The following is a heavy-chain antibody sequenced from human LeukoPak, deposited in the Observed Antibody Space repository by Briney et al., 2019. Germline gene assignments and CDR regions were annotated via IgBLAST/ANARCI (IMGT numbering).Heavy chain of an antibody. CDR2: IYYSGST. J-gene: IGHJ4*02. V-gene: IGHV4-59*01. Sequence: SETLSLTCTVSGGSISSYYWSWIRQPPGKGLEWIGYIYYSGSTNYNPSLKSRVTISVDTSKNQFSLKLSSVTAADTAVYYCARDPGSSSWPYFDYWGQGTLVTVSS. CDR3: ARDPGSSSWPYFDY. D-gene: IGHD6-13*01. CDR1: GGSISSYY.